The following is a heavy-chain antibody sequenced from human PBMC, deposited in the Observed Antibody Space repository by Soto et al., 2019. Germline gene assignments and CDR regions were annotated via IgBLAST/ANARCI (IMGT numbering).Heavy chain of an antibody. Sequence: ASVKVSCKASGYTFTGYGISWVRQAPGQGLEWMGWISAYNGNTNYAQKLQGRVTMTTDTSTSTAYMELRSLRSDDTAVYYGARGYTHTIFGVVINSFDYWGQGTLVTFSS. CDR2: ISAYNGNT. CDR1: GYTFTGYG. D-gene: IGHD3-3*01. V-gene: IGHV1-18*04. J-gene: IGHJ4*02. CDR3: ARGYTHTIFGVVINSFDY.